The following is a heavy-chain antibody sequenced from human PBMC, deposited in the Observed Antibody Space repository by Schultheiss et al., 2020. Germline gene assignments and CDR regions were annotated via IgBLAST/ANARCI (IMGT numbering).Heavy chain of an antibody. CDR1: GGSVSSSNYY. D-gene: IGHD3-22*01. CDR3: ARASSGYAYYFDY. V-gene: IGHV4-39*01. CDR2: IYYGGST. J-gene: IGHJ4*02. Sequence: SETLSLTCTVSGGSVSSSNYYWGWVRQPPGKGLEWIASIYYGGSTYYTPSLKSRVTISVDTSKNQFSLKLSSVTAADTAVYYCARASSGYAYYFDYWGQG.